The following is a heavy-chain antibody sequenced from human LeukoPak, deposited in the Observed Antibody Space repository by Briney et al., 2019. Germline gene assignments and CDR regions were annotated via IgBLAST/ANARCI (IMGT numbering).Heavy chain of an antibody. D-gene: IGHD4-17*01. J-gene: IGHJ4*02. V-gene: IGHV3-23*01. Sequence: GGSLRLSCAASGFTFSSYAMSWVRQAPGKGLEWVSAINGSGGSTYYAESVKGRLTISRDNSKNTLYLQMTSLRAEDTAVYYCAKDLSVTTDYFDYWGQGTLVTVSS. CDR1: GFTFSSYA. CDR3: AKDLSVTTDYFDY. CDR2: INGSGGST.